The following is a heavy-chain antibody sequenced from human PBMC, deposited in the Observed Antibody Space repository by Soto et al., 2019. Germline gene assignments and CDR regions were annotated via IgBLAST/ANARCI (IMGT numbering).Heavy chain of an antibody. D-gene: IGHD5-12*01. CDR2: ISGSGGET. CDR1: GFIYSIYA. J-gene: IGHJ4*02. CDR3: AKEIAVALATPQEY. Sequence: EVQLLESGGGLVQPGGSLRLSCTASGFIYSIYAMAWVRQAPGKGLEWVSAISGSGGETYYADSVKGRFTISRDNSKNTVYLNMTNLRADDTAGYYCAKEIAVALATPQEYWGQGTLVAVSS. V-gene: IGHV3-23*01.